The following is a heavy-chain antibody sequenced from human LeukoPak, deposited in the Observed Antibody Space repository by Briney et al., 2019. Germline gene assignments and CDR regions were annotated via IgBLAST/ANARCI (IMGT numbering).Heavy chain of an antibody. J-gene: IGHJ4*02. Sequence: SETLSLTCTVSGGSISSNNYYWGWIRQPPGKGLEWIGNIYTSGSTYYSPSLKSRVIISLDTSENQFSLTLTSVTAADTAVYYCAKGNPFYDYWGQGTLVTVSS. D-gene: IGHD5/OR15-5a*01. V-gene: IGHV4-39*07. CDR3: AKGNPFYDY. CDR2: IYTSGST. CDR1: GGSISSNNYY.